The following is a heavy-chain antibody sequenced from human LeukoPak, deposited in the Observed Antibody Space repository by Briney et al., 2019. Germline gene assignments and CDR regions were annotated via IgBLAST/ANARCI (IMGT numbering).Heavy chain of an antibody. CDR1: GGSFSSYY. CDR3: ARASHDYGDYSHFDY. CDR2: IYYSGST. Sequence: PSETLSLTCTVSGGSFSSYYWSWIRQPPGKGPEWIGYIYYSGSTNYNPSLKTRVTISVDKSKNQFSLKLSSVTAADTAVYYCARASHDYGDYSHFDYWGQGTLVTVSS. D-gene: IGHD4-17*01. V-gene: IGHV4-59*12. J-gene: IGHJ4*02.